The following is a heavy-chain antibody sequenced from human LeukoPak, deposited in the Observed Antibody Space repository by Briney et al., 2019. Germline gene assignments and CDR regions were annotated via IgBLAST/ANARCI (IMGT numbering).Heavy chain of an antibody. CDR2: IYPGDSDT. V-gene: IGHV5-51*01. CDR3: ARHYSGSYFNWFDP. CDR1: GYSFTGYW. Sequence: GESLKISCKASGYSFTGYWIGWVRQMPGKGLEWMGIIYPGDSDTRYSPSFQGQVTISADKSISTAYLQWSSLKASDTAMHYCARHYSGSYFNWFDPWGQGTLVTVSS. D-gene: IGHD1-26*01. J-gene: IGHJ5*02.